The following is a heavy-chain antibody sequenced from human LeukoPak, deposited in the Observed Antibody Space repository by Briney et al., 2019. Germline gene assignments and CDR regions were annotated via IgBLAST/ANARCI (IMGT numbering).Heavy chain of an antibody. CDR3: ARHITGTTYDY. V-gene: IGHV4-30-4*01. CDR2: ISYSGST. J-gene: IGHJ4*02. Sequence: SQNLSLNCTVSGVSISSADYYWSWIRQPPGRGLEWIGYISYSGSTYYNPTLESRLTISVDTSKNQFSLRLTSVTAADTAVYYCARHITGTTYDYWGQGTLVTVSS. CDR1: GVSISSADYY. D-gene: IGHD1-7*01.